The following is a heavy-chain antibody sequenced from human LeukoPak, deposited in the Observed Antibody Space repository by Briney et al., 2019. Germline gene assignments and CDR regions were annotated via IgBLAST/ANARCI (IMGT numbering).Heavy chain of an antibody. Sequence: GGSLRLSCAASGFTFSSYEMNWVRQVPGKGLEWVSFISSSGSTIYYADSVKGRFIISRDNAKNTLYLQMNSLRGEDTAVYYCARESAAAGDWYFDLWGRGTLVTVSS. V-gene: IGHV3-48*03. J-gene: IGHJ2*01. D-gene: IGHD6-13*01. CDR3: ARESAAAGDWYFDL. CDR2: ISSSGSTI. CDR1: GFTFSSYE.